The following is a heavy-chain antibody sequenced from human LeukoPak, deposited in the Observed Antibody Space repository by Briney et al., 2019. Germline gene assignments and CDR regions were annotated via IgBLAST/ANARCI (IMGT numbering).Heavy chain of an antibody. CDR3: ARVLFASYSQLDY. CDR1: GDSISSADYY. V-gene: IGHV4-30-4*01. CDR2: IYYSGST. Sequence: PSETLPLTCTVSGDSISSADYYWSWIRQPPGKGLEWIGYIYYSGSTYYNPSLRSRLTISIDTSKKQFSLKLSSVTAADTAVYYCARVLFASYSQLDYWGQGALVAVSS. D-gene: IGHD1-26*01. J-gene: IGHJ4*02.